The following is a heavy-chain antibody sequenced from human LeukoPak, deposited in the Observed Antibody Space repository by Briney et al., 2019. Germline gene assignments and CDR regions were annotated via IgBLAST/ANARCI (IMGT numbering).Heavy chain of an antibody. CDR2: IIPILGIA. V-gene: IGHV1-69*04. D-gene: IGHD5-12*01. CDR1: GGTFSSYA. Sequence: SVKASCTASGGTFSSYAISWVRQAPGQGLEWMGRIIPILGIANYAQKFQGRVTITADKSTSTAYMELSSLRSEDTAVYYCATDSGYEGGYWGQGTLVTVSS. J-gene: IGHJ4*02. CDR3: ATDSGYEGGY.